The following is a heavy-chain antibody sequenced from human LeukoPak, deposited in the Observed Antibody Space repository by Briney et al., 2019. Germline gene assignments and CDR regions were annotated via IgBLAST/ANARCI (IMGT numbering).Heavy chain of an antibody. D-gene: IGHD2-2*02. CDR3: AREVVPAAIRSSRAFDI. J-gene: IGHJ3*02. CDR2: IRSTSSYI. V-gene: IGHV3-21*01. Sequence: GGSLRLSCAASGFTFSSYMNWVRQAPGKGLEWVSSIRSTSSYIYYADSVKGRFTISRDNAKNSLYLQMNSLRADDTAVYYCAREVVPAAIRSSRAFDIWGQGTMVTASS. CDR1: GFTFSSY.